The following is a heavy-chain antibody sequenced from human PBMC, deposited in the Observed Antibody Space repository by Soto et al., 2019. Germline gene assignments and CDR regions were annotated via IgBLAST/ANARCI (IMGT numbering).Heavy chain of an antibody. CDR3: ARLIQLWPHNWFDP. D-gene: IGHD5-18*01. V-gene: IGHV4-59*08. CDR2: IYYSGST. Sequence: TSETLSLTCTVSGGSISSYYWSWIRQPPGKGLEWIGYIYYSGSTNYNPSLKSRVTISVDTSKNQFSLKLSSVTAADTAVYYCARLIQLWPHNWFDPWGQGTLVTVS. J-gene: IGHJ5*02. CDR1: GGSISSYY.